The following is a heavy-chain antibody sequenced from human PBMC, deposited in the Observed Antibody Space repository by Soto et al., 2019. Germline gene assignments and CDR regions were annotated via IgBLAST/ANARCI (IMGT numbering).Heavy chain of an antibody. D-gene: IGHD2-2*01. CDR2: INPSGGST. J-gene: IGHJ4*02. CDR1: GYTFTSYY. V-gene: IGHV1-46*01. CDR3: ASHTCSSTSCYPEVGVDY. Sequence: QVQLVQSGAEVKKPGASVKVSCKASGYTFTSYYMLWVRQAPGQGLEWMGIINPSGGSTSYAQNFQGRVTMTRDTATSTVYMELSSLRSEDTAVYYCASHTCSSTSCYPEVGVDYWGQGTLVTVSS.